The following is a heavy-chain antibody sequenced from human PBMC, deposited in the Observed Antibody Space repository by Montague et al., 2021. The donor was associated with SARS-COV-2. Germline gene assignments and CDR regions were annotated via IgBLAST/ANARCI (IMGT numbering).Heavy chain of an antibody. CDR1: GFSLSTSGVG. CDR3: AHRRVEIFGPYFDY. D-gene: IGHD3/OR15-3a*01. V-gene: IGHV2-5*02. CDR2: XYWDDDK. J-gene: IGHJ4*02. Sequence: PALVKPTQTLTLTCTFSGFSLSTSGVGVGWIRQPPGKALEWLALXYWDDDKRYSPSLKSRLTITKDTSKNQVVLTMTNMDPVDTATYYCAHRRVEIFGPYFDYWGQGTLVTVSS.